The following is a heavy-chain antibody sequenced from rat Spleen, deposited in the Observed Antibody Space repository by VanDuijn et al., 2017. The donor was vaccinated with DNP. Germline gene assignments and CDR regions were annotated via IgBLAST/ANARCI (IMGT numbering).Heavy chain of an antibody. D-gene: IGHD1-11*01. Sequence: EVQLVESGGGLVQPGRSLKLSCAASGFTFSDYSMAWVRQAPQKGLEWVATISTSGSRTNYPDSVKGRFTISRDNAKSSLYLQMNSLKSEDTATYYCARHETTEGPMDAWGQGTSVTVSS. CDR3: ARHETTEGPMDA. CDR1: GFTFSDYS. CDR2: ISTSGSRT. V-gene: IGHV5-7*01. J-gene: IGHJ4*01.